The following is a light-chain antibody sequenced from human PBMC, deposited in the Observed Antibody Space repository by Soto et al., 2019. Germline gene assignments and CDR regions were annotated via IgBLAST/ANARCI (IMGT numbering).Light chain of an antibody. CDR2: DAS. Sequence: DIQMTQSPSTLSASVGDRVTITCRASQSISSWLAWYQQKPGKAPKLLIYDASSLESGVPSRFSGSGSGTEFTLTISSLQPDDFATYYCQQYNRGTFGQGTKLEIK. J-gene: IGKJ2*02. CDR1: QSISSW. CDR3: QQYNRGT. V-gene: IGKV1-5*01.